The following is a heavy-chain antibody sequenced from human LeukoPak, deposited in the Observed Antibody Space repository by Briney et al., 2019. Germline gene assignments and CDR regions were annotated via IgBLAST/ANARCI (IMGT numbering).Heavy chain of an antibody. CDR2: ISSSGSTI. CDR1: GFTFSSYE. J-gene: IGHJ4*02. CDR3: ARGTPGIAAAGTIDY. Sequence: GGSLRLSCAASGFTFSSYEMNWVRQAPGKGLEWVSYISSSGSTIYYADSVKGRFTISRDNAKNSLYLQMNSLRAEDTAVYYCARGTPGIAAAGTIDYWGQGTLVTVSS. D-gene: IGHD6-13*01. V-gene: IGHV3-48*03.